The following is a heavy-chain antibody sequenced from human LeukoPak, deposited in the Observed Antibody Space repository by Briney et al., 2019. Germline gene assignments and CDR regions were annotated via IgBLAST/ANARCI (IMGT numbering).Heavy chain of an antibody. D-gene: IGHD1-26*01. V-gene: IGHV4-34*01. CDR3: AAEVGATTPRNY. CDR1: GGSFSGYY. CDR2: INHSGST. Sequence: SSETLSLTCAVYGGSFSGYYWSWIRQPPGKGLEWIGEINHSGSTNYNPSLKSRVTISVGTSKNQFSLKLSSVTAADTAVYYCAAEVGATTPRNYWGQGTLVTVSS. J-gene: IGHJ4*02.